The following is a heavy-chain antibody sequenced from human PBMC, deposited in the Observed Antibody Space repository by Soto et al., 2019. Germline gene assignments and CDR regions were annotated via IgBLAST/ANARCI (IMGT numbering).Heavy chain of an antibody. CDR1: GYTFTTYG. J-gene: IGHJ4*02. CDR2: ISASNGNT. Sequence: ASVKVSCKASGYTFTTYGISWVRQAPGQGLECVGWISASNGNTHYSQKFQGRVTMTTDTSTSTAYMELRSLTSGDTAVYYCASEPIYYNDGSGYYPLGYWGQGTLVTVSS. V-gene: IGHV1-18*04. D-gene: IGHD3-22*01. CDR3: ASEPIYYNDGSGYYPLGY.